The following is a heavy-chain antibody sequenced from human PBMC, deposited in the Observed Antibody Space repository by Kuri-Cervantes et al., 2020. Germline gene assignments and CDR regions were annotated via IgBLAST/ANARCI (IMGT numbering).Heavy chain of an antibody. CDR2: IYNSGST. V-gene: IGHV4-61*08. D-gene: IGHD1-26*01. Sequence: SETLSLTCAVSGGSISSGGYSWSWIRQPPGKGLEWIGYIYNSGSTNSNPSLKSRVSISVDRSKNQFSLKLKSVTSADTAVYFCASAIVGVMAFDTWGQGTMVTVSS. J-gene: IGHJ3*02. CDR1: GGSISSGGYS. CDR3: ASAIVGVMAFDT.